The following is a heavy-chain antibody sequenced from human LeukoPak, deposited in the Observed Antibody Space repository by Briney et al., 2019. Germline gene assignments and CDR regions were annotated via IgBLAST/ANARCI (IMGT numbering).Heavy chain of an antibody. V-gene: IGHV3-30*03. Sequence: GGSLRLSCAASGFTFSSYGMHWVRQAPGKGLEWVAFISFDGSIKYYADSVKGRFTVSRDNSKNTLYLQMNSLRAEDAAVYYCASEVGNFFDYWGQGTLVTVSS. CDR3: ASEVGNFFDY. CDR2: ISFDGSIK. J-gene: IGHJ4*02. CDR1: GFTFSSYG. D-gene: IGHD2-15*01.